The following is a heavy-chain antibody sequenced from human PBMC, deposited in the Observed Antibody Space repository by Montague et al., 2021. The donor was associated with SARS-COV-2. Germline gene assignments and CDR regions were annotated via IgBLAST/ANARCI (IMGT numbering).Heavy chain of an antibody. J-gene: IGHJ4*02. CDR3: ARGVITPDY. V-gene: IGHV3-23*01. Sequence: SLRLSCAVSGFTFTSYAMSWVRQAPGKGLEWVSGIVDSDSSTHYADSVKGRFTISRDNSKNMVYLQMNSLRAEDTAVYYCARGVITPDYWGQRTLVTVSS. D-gene: IGHD2-21*01. CDR2: IVDSDSST. CDR1: GFTFTSYA.